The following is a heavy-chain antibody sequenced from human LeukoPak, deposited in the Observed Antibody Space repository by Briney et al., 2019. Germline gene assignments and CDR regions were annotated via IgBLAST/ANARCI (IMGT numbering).Heavy chain of an antibody. V-gene: IGHV3-30*18. D-gene: IGHD6-19*01. J-gene: IGHJ4*02. CDR2: ISYDGSNK. CDR3: AKPETYSSGYFDY. Sequence: PGRSLRLSCAASGFTFSSYGMHWVRQAPGKGLEWVAVISYDGSNKYYADSVKGRFTISRDNSKNTLYLQMNSLRAEDTAVYYCAKPETYSSGYFDYWGQGTLVTVSS. CDR1: GFTFSSYG.